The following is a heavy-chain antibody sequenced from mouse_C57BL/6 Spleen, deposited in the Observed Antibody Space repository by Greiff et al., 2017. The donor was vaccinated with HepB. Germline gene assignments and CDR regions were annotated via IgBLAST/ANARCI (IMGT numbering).Heavy chain of an antibody. CDR2: IDPSDSET. D-gene: IGHD2-4*01. J-gene: IGHJ2*01. V-gene: IGHV1-52*01. CDR3: ARSTMITTTSYYFDY. Sequence: QVQLQQPGAELVRPGSSVKLSCKASGYTFTSYWMHWVKQRPIQGLEWIGNIDPSDSETHYNQKFKDKATLTVDKSSSTAYMQLSSLTSEDSAVYYCARSTMITTTSYYFDYWGQGTTLTVSS. CDR1: GYTFTSYW.